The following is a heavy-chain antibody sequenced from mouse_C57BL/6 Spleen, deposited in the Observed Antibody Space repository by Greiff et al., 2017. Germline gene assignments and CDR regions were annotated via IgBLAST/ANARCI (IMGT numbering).Heavy chain of an antibody. V-gene: IGHV1-82*01. CDR3: ARSGDYYGSSHWYFDV. CDR1: GYAFSSSW. D-gene: IGHD1-1*01. Sequence: VQLQQSGPELVKPGASVKISCKASGYAFSSSWMNWVKQRPGTGLEWIGRIYPGDGDTNYNGKCKGKATLTADKSSSTDYMQLSSLTSEDSAVYFCARSGDYYGSSHWYFDVWGTGTTVTVSS. J-gene: IGHJ1*03. CDR2: IYPGDGDT.